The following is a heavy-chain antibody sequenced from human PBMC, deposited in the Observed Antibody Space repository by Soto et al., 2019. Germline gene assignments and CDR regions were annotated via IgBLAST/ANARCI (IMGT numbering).Heavy chain of an antibody. CDR3: ARWIGGFGENNAGYFDL. CDR2: IWYDGSNE. Sequence: GGSLRLSCAASGFTFRSYGMNWVRQAPGKGLEWVAIIWYDGSNEYYADFVKGRFTISRDNSRNTLFLQMSSLRVEDTAVYYCARWIGGFGENNAGYFDLWGQGTPVTVSS. D-gene: IGHD3-10*01. V-gene: IGHV3-33*01. CDR1: GFTFRSYG. J-gene: IGHJ4*02.